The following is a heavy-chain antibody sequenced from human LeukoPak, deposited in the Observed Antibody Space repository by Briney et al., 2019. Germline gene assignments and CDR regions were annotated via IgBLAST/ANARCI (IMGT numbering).Heavy chain of an antibody. J-gene: IGHJ4*02. CDR2: IKQDGSEK. D-gene: IGHD3-9*01. CDR3: ARASKYYDILTGYYKRDGYFDY. V-gene: IGHV3-7*01. CDR1: GFTFSSYW. Sequence: GGSLRLSCAASGFTFSSYWMSWVRQAPGKGLEWVAHIKQDGSEKYYVDSVKGRFTISRDNAKNSLYLQMNSLRAEDTAVYYCARASKYYDILTGYYKRDGYFDYWGQGTLVTVSS.